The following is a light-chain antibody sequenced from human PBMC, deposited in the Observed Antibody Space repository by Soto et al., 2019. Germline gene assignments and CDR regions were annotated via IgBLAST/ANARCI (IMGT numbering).Light chain of an antibody. J-gene: IGLJ1*01. Sequence: QSVLTQPASVSGSPGQSTTISCTGTSSDVGGYDYVSWYQQHPGKAPKLMIYDVTNRPSGVSNRFSGSKSGNTASLTISGLQAEDEADYYCISYASINTYVFGTGTKLTVL. CDR3: ISYASINTYV. V-gene: IGLV2-14*01. CDR2: DVT. CDR1: SSDVGGYDY.